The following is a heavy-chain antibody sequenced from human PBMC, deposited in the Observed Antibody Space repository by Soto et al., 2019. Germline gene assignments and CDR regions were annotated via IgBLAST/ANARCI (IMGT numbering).Heavy chain of an antibody. D-gene: IGHD6-6*01. V-gene: IGHV1-24*01. CDR3: ATDPTQKPYDSSSVEFGI. CDR2: FDPEDGET. CDR1: GYTLTELS. Sequence: EASVKVSCKVSGYTLTELSMHWVRQAPGKGLEWMGGFDPEDGETIYAQKFQGRVTMTEDTSTDTAYMELSSLRSEDTAVYYCATDPTQKPYDSSSVEFGIWGQGTMVTVSS. J-gene: IGHJ3*02.